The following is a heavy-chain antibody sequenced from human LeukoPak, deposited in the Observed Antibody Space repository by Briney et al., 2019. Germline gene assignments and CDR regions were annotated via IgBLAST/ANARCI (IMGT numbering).Heavy chain of an antibody. D-gene: IGHD3-3*01. CDR2: INHSGST. CDR3: ARGPYDFWSGYSSDAFDI. Sequence: SETLSLTCAVYGGSFSGYYWSWIRQPPGKGLEWIGEINHSGSTNYNPSLKSRVTISVDTSKNQFSLKLSSVTAADTAVYYCARGPYDFWSGYSSDAFDIWGQGTMVTVSS. CDR1: GGSFSGYY. V-gene: IGHV4-34*01. J-gene: IGHJ3*02.